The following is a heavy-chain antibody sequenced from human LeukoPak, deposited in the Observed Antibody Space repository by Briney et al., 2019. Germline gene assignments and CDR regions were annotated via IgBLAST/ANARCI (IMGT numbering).Heavy chain of an antibody. Sequence: SETLSLTCAVYGGSFSGYYWSWIRQPPGKGLEWIGEINHSGSTNYNPSLKSRVTISVDTSKNQFSLKLSSVTAADTAVYYCARGYFGSSSRTNWFDPWGQGTLVTVPS. CDR1: GGSFSGYY. CDR3: ARGYFGSSSRTNWFDP. V-gene: IGHV4-34*01. D-gene: IGHD6-6*01. J-gene: IGHJ5*02. CDR2: INHSGST.